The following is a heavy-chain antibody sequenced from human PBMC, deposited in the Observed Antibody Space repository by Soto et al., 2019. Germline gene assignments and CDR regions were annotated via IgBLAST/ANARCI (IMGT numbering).Heavy chain of an antibody. J-gene: IGHJ5*02. V-gene: IGHV4-4*07. D-gene: IGHD4-17*01. CDR3: ARSTVVTHYNWFDP. CDR1: GGSISSYY. Sequence: SETLSLTCTVSGGSISSYYWSWIRQPAGKGLEWIGRIYTSGSTNYNPSLKSRVTMSVDTSKNQFSLKLSSVTAADTAVYYCARSTVVTHYNWFDPWRQGTLVTVSS. CDR2: IYTSGST.